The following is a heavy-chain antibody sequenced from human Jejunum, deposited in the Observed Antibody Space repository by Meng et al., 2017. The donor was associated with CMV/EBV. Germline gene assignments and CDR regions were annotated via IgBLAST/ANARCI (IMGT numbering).Heavy chain of an antibody. CDR1: DRVSRTSVA. CDR2: TYYRSKWNN. CDR3: ARDPRWSSPIMMDC. V-gene: IGHV6-1*01. J-gene: IGHJ4*02. D-gene: IGHD3-16*01. Sequence: DRVSRTSVAWNWITPYPARGIEWLGRTYYRSKWNNDYAVSVKSRITLSPDTSKNQFSLQLSSVTPEDTSVYYCARDPRWSSPIMMDCWGQGTLVTVSS.